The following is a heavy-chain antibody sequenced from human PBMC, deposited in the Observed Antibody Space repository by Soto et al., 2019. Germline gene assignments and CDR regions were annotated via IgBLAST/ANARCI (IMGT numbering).Heavy chain of an antibody. J-gene: IGHJ4*01. CDR3: ARDYADIAVAGIPLLAH. Sequence: QVQLVQSGAEVKKPGASVNVSCKASGFTFIKYAMHWVRQAPGQRPEWMGWINAGNGNTRYSQRWQGRVTITRDTSASTVYMDLSSLRSADTSLYYCARDYADIAVAGIPLLAHWGQGTLVTVSS. CDR2: INAGNGNT. V-gene: IGHV1-3*01. D-gene: IGHD6-19*01. CDR1: GFTFIKYA.